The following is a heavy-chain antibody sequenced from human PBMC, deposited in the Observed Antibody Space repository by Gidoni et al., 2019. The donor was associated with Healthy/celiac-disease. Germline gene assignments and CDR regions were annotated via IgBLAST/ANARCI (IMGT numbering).Heavy chain of an antibody. V-gene: IGHV1-18*01. CDR1: GYTFTSYR. Sequence: VQLVQSGAEVKTPGASVTVSCKASGYTFTSYRLSWVRQAPGQGLEWMGWISAYNGNTNYAQKLQGRVTMTTDTSTSTAYMELRSLRSDDTAVYYCARRGPTVAGRGTYDAFDIWGQGTMVTVSS. D-gene: IGHD6-19*01. CDR3: ARRGPTVAGRGTYDAFDI. CDR2: ISAYNGNT. J-gene: IGHJ3*02.